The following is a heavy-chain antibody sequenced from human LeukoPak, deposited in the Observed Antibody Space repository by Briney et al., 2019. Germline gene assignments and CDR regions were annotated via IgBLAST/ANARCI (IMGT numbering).Heavy chain of an antibody. D-gene: IGHD1-26*01. J-gene: IGHJ4*02. V-gene: IGHV3-23*01. Sequence: GPLRLSCAASKFTFSNYAMSWVRQAPGKGLEWFSAISNSGGNTYYADSVKGRFTISRDNSKNTLYLQMNSLRAEDTAVYYCAKDVGATRGYYFDYWGQGTLVTVSS. CDR3: AKDVGATRGYYFDY. CDR2: ISNSGGNT. CDR1: KFTFSNYA.